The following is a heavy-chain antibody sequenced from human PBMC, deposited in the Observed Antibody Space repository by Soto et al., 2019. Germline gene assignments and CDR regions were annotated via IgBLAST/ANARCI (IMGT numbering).Heavy chain of an antibody. V-gene: IGHV3-23*01. J-gene: IGHJ4*02. CDR2: ISGSGDRT. D-gene: IGHD3-3*01. CDR3: VQERSGHCDADS. Sequence: EAQLLESGGGLVQPGGSLRLSCAASGFTFSNYAMSWLRQPPGKGLEWVSAISGSGDRTYYADSVKGRFTISRDNSKNTLYLQMNSLRAEDSAVYYCVQERSGHCDADSWGQGTLVTVSS. CDR1: GFTFSNYA.